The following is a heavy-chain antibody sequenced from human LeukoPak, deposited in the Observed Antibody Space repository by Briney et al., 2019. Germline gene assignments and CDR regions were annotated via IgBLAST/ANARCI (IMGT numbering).Heavy chain of an antibody. CDR2: INHSGST. D-gene: IGHD6-6*01. J-gene: IGHJ4*02. Sequence: PSETLFLTCAVYGGSFSGYYWSWIRQPPGKGLEWIGEINHSGSTNYNPSLKSRVTISVDTSKNQFSLKLSSVTAADTAVYYCARGLAQSIAARRTNFDYWGQGTLVTVSS. CDR3: ARGLAQSIAARRTNFDY. V-gene: IGHV4-34*01. CDR1: GGSFSGYY.